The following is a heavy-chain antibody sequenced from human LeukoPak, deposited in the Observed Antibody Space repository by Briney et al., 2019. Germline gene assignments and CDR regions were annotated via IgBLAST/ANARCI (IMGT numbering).Heavy chain of an antibody. J-gene: IGHJ4*02. CDR3: ARAGSYRFDY. Sequence: GGSLRLTCAASGFTFDDYGMSWVRQAPGKGLEWVSRINTDGSTITYADSVKGRFTISRDNARNTLYLQMNSLRDEDTAVYYCARAGSYRFDYWGQGTLVTVSS. CDR1: GFTFDDYG. D-gene: IGHD3-16*02. CDR2: INTDGSTI. V-gene: IGHV3-74*03.